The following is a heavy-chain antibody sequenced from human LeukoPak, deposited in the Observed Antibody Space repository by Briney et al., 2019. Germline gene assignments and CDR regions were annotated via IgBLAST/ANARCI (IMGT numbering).Heavy chain of an antibody. J-gene: IGHJ4*02. CDR1: GGSISSYY. Sequence: PSETLSLTCTVSGGSISSYYWSWIRQPPGKGLEWIGYIYYSGSTNYNPSLKSRVTISVDTSKNQFSLKLSSVTAADTAVYYCARTLLRPYYFDYWGQEILVIVSS. CDR3: ARTLLRPYYFDY. V-gene: IGHV4-59*01. CDR2: IYYSGST. D-gene: IGHD1-26*01.